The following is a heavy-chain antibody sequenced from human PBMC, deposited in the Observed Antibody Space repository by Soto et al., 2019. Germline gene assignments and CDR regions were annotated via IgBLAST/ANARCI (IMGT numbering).Heavy chain of an antibody. D-gene: IGHD4-4*01. J-gene: IGHJ6*03. CDR2: MNPNSGNT. CDR3: ARAVTDYYYYYYMDV. Sequence: ASVKVSCKASGYTFTSYDINWVRQATGQGLEWMGWMNPNSGNTGYAQKFQGRVTITRDTSASTAYMELSSLRSEDTAVYYCARAVTDYYYYYYMDVWGKGTTVTVSS. V-gene: IGHV1-8*01. CDR1: GYTFTSYD.